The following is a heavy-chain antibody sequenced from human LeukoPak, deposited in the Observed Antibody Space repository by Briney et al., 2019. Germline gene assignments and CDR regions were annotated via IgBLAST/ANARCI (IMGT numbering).Heavy chain of an antibody. CDR1: GGSISSYY. CDR3: ARSGGWQSPFDY. V-gene: IGHV4-4*09. D-gene: IGHD6-19*01. Sequence: SETLSLTCTVSGGSISSYYWSWIRRPPGKGLEWIGYIYTSGSTKYNPSLKSRATISLDTSKNHFSLNLSSVTAADTAMYYCARSGGWQSPFDYWGQGTLVTVSS. CDR2: IYTSGST. J-gene: IGHJ4*02.